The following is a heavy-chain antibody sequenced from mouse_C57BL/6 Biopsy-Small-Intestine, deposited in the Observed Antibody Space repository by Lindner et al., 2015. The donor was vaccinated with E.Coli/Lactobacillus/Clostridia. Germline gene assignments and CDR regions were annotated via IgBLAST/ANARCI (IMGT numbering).Heavy chain of an antibody. Sequence: SVKVSCKVSGYTLTELSMHWVRQAPGKGLEWMGGFDPEDGETIYAQKFQGRVTMTEDTSTDTAYMELSSLRSEDTAVYYCATKALSVRFWSGYYYYMDVWGKGTTVTVSS. CDR2: FDPEDGET. CDR1: GYTLTELS. CDR3: ATKALSVRFWSGYYYYMDV. V-gene: IGHV1-18*01. D-gene: IGHD1-1*01. J-gene: IGHJ1*03.